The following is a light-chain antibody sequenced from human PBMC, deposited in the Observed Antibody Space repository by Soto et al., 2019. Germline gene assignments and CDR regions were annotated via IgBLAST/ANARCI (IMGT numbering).Light chain of an antibody. J-gene: IGLJ2*01. CDR3: SSYAGSSTLVV. Sequence: QSALTQPASVSGSPGQSITISCTGTRSDIGAYNFVSWYQQHPGKAPKLMIYDVSIRPSGVSHRFSGSKSGNTDSLTISGLQAEDEADYYCSSYAGSSTLVVFGGGTKLTVL. V-gene: IGLV2-14*01. CDR1: RSDIGAYNF. CDR2: DVS.